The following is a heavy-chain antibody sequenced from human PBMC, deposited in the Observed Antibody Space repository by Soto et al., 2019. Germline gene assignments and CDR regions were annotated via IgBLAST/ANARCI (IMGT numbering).Heavy chain of an antibody. J-gene: IGHJ6*02. Sequence: PGGSLRLSCTASGLSVRNNYMSWVRQAPGMGLEWVSVIYNDGTTYYADSVKGRFTLARDTSKNTLSLQMDSLRAEDTAVYYCARPLPSGRNYGMDVWGQGTTVTVSS. D-gene: IGHD3-10*01. CDR1: GLSVRNNY. V-gene: IGHV3-53*01. CDR3: ARPLPSGRNYGMDV. CDR2: IYNDGTT.